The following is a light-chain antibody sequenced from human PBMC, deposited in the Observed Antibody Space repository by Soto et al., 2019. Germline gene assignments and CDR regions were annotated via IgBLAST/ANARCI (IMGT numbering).Light chain of an antibody. CDR2: KAS. CDR1: QTIDSW. J-gene: IGKJ1*01. Sequence: DIQMTQSPSTLSASVGDRVTITCRASQTIDSWLAWYQQRPGKPPNLLIYKASTLASGVPSRFSGSGSGTEFTLTINSLQPDDFATYYCQQYQIYSGTFGQGTKLDIK. V-gene: IGKV1-5*03. CDR3: QQYQIYSGT.